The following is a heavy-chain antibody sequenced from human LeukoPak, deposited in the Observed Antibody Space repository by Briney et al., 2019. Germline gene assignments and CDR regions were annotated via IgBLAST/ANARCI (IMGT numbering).Heavy chain of an antibody. CDR2: IYYSGST. J-gene: IGHJ4*02. CDR3: ARGELAVAGPMNHFDY. D-gene: IGHD6-19*01. CDR1: GGSISSSSYY. Sequence: SETLSLTCTVSGGSISSSSYYWGWIRQPPGKGLEWIGSIYYSGSTYYNPSVKSRVTISVDTSQNQFSLKLSSVTAADTAVYYCARGELAVAGPMNHFDYWGQGTLVTVSS. V-gene: IGHV4-39*07.